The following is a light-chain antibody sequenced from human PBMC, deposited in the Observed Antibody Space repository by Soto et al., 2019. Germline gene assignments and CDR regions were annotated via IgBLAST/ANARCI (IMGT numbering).Light chain of an antibody. Sequence: QSVLTQPPSVSGAPGQRVTISCTGSSSNIGAGYDVHWYQQNPGTAPKLLIYANSIRPSGVPDRFSGSKSGTSASLAITGLQAEDEADYYCQSYDSSLSGSGVFGGGTQLTVL. CDR3: QSYDSSLSGSGV. CDR2: ANS. CDR1: SSNIGAGYD. J-gene: IGLJ3*02. V-gene: IGLV1-40*01.